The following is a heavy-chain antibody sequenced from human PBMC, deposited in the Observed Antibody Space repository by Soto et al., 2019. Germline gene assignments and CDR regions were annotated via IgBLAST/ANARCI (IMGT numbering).Heavy chain of an antibody. V-gene: IGHV4-4*02. Sequence: QVHLQESGPGLVKPSGTLSLTCAVSGGSITTNWWSWVRQPPGKGLEWIGEIYHSGTTNYNPSLRGRATISVNKPTNQFSLNLNSVPAAYPAIYYCARNIAVPRTRGFDYWGQGTLSPSPQ. CDR2: IYHSGTT. CDR1: GGSITTNW. J-gene: IGHJ4*02. D-gene: IGHD6-19*01. CDR3: ARNIAVPRTRGFDY.